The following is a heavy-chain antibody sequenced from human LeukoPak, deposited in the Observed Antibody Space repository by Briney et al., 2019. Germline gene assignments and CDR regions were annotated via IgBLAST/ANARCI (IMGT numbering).Heavy chain of an antibody. D-gene: IGHD3-22*01. CDR2: IIHSGST. CDR3: ATTRSSGLDY. V-gene: IGHV4-34*12. CDR1: GGSFSVYY. J-gene: IGHJ4*02. Sequence: PSETLSLTCAVYGGSFSVYYWSWIRQPPGKGLEWIGEIIHSGSTNYNPSLKSRVTISVDTSKNQFSLKLSSVTAADTAVYYCATTRSSGLDYWGQGTLVTVSS.